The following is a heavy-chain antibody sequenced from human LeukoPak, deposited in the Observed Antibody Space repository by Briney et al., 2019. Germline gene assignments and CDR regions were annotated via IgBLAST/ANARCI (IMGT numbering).Heavy chain of an antibody. V-gene: IGHV3-23*01. Sequence: GGSLRLSCAASGFTFSSYAMSWVRQAPGKGLEWVSAISGSGGSTYYADSVKGRFTISRDNSKNTLYLQMNSLRAEDTAVYYCAKDFEFPVVVPAAMFDPWGQGTLVTVYS. J-gene: IGHJ5*02. CDR3: AKDFEFPVVVPAAMFDP. CDR2: ISGSGGST. D-gene: IGHD2-2*01. CDR1: GFTFSSYA.